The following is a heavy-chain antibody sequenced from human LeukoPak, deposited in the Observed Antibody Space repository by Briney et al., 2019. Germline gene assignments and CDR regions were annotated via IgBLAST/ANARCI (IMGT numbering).Heavy chain of an antibody. J-gene: IGHJ5*02. Sequence: ASVKVSCKASGYTFTGYYMHWVRQAPGQGLEWMGWINPNSGGTNYAQKFQGWVTMTRDTSISTAYMELSRLRSDDTAVYYCARGGYDILTGSFWFDPWGQGTLVTVSS. D-gene: IGHD3-9*01. CDR2: INPNSGGT. CDR1: GYTFTGYY. CDR3: ARGGYDILTGSFWFDP. V-gene: IGHV1-2*04.